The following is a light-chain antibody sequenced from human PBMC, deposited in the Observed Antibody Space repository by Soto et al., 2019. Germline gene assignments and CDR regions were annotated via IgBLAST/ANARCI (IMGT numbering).Light chain of an antibody. CDR3: QQYHDWVT. CDR1: QSVSSN. CDR2: GAS. V-gene: IGKV3D-15*01. Sequence: ETVMTQSPGTLSVSPGESATLSCGTSQSVSSNLAWYQQKPGQAPRLLIYGASTRATGIPARFSGSGSGTEFPLTLSYLRPEDSAVYFCQQYHDWVTFGGGTRVEI. J-gene: IGKJ4*01.